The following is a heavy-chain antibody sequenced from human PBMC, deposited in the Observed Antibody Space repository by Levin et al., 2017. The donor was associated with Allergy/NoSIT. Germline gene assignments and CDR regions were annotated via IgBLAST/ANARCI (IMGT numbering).Heavy chain of an antibody. CDR1: GFAFQIYD. Sequence: WASVKVSCVASGFAFQIYDMHWVRQGTGKGLEWVSGVDTAGAGYYPDSVKGRFTISRENAKKSLYLQMNSLTAGDTAIYYCARAVAGTHWLDPWGQGILVTVSS. CDR2: VDTAGAG. J-gene: IGHJ5*02. CDR3: ARAVAGTHWLDP. D-gene: IGHD6-13*01. V-gene: IGHV3-13*01.